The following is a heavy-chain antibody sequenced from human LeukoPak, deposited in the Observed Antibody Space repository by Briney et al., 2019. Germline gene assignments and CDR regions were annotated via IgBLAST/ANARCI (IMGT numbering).Heavy chain of an antibody. V-gene: IGHV3-53*01. J-gene: IGHJ3*02. CDR2: IYSGGST. Sequence: GGSLRLSCAASGLTVSSNYMSWARQAPGKGLEWVSVIYSGGSTYYADSVKGRFTISRDNSKNTLYLQMNSLRAEDTAVYYCASPSEDYGDYSDAFDIWGQGTMVTVSS. CDR1: GLTVSSNY. CDR3: ASPSEDYGDYSDAFDI. D-gene: IGHD4-17*01.